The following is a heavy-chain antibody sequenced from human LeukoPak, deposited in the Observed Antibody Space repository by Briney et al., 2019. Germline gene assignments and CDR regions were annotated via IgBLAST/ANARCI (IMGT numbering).Heavy chain of an antibody. CDR2: ISGSGGST. CDR1: GFTFSSYA. V-gene: IGHV3-23*01. Sequence: PGGSLRLSCAASGFTFSSYAMSWVRQAPGKGLEWVSAISGSGGSTYYADSVKGRFTISRDNSKNTLYLQMNSLRAEDTAVYYCAKDSLRGPRFFGVVIPLNFDYWGQGTLVTVSS. D-gene: IGHD3-3*01. J-gene: IGHJ4*02. CDR3: AKDSLRGPRFFGVVIPLNFDY.